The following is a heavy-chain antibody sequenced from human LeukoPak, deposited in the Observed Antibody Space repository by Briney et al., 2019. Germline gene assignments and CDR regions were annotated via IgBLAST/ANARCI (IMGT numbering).Heavy chain of an antibody. CDR1: GFTFSDYC. CDR3: AKDSSYFYLDY. Sequence: GGSLRLSCAASGFTFSDYCMYLVRQAPGKGLEWVAVIWYDGSKKYHADSVKGRFTISRDNSKNTLYLQMNSLRAEDSAVYYCAKDSSYFYLDYWGQGTLVTVSS. D-gene: IGHD3-22*01. V-gene: IGHV3-33*06. CDR2: IWYDGSKK. J-gene: IGHJ4*02.